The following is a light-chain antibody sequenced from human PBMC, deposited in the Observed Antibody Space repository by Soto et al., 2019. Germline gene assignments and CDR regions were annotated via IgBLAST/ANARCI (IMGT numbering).Light chain of an antibody. CDR1: QSLLHSNGYTY. Sequence: DLVMTQSPLSLPVTPGEPASISCRSSQSLLHSNGYTYLDWYLQKPGQSPQLLIYLGSNRASGVPDRFSGSGSGTDFTLKISRVEAEDVGVYYCIQSLQTAFTFGPGTKVEIK. CDR3: IQSLQTAFT. V-gene: IGKV2-28*01. CDR2: LGS. J-gene: IGKJ3*01.